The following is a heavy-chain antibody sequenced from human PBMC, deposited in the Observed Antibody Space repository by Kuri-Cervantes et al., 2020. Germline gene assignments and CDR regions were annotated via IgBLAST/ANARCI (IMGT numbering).Heavy chain of an antibody. V-gene: IGHV4-34*01. CDR3: ATRGYSGYVDGFDN. CDR1: GGSFSGYY. D-gene: IGHD5-12*01. CDR2: INHSGST. Sequence: SQTLSLTCAVYGGSFSGYYWSWIRQPPGKGLEWIGEINHSGSTNYNPSLKSRVTISVDTSKNQFSLKLSSVTAADTAVYYCATRGYSGYVDGFDNWGQGTLVTVSS. J-gene: IGHJ4*02.